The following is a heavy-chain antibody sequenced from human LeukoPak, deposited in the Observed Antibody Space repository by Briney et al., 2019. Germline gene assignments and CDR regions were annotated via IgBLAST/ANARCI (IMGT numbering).Heavy chain of an antibody. V-gene: IGHV3-74*01. CDR1: GFTFSSYW. Sequence: PGGSLRLSCAASGFTFSSYWMHWVRQVPGKGLVWVSRINNDGSSTTYADFVKGRFTISRDNAKNTLYLQMNSLRAEDTAVYYCTREVQAAGKTLDYWGQGTLITVSS. CDR2: INNDGSST. CDR3: TREVQAAGKTLDY. J-gene: IGHJ4*02. D-gene: IGHD6-13*01.